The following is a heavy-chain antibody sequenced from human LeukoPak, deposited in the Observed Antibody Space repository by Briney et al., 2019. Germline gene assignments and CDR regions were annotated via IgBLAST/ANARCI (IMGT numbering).Heavy chain of an antibody. CDR1: GFTFSSYS. Sequence: GGSLRLSGAASGFTFSSYSMNWVRQAPGKGLEWVSSISSSSSYIYYADSVKGRFTISRDNAKNSLYLQMNSLRAEDTAVYYCARDSSYPGGDCYDYWGQGTLVTVSS. CDR2: ISSSSSYI. J-gene: IGHJ4*02. V-gene: IGHV3-21*01. D-gene: IGHD2-21*01. CDR3: ARDSSYPGGDCYDY.